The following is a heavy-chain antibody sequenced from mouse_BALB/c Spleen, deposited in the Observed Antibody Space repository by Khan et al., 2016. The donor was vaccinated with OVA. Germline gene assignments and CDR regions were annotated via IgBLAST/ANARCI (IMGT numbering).Heavy chain of an antibody. CDR1: GFTFSSYA. CDR3: AKGYNFDY. Sequence: EVELVESGGGLVKPGGSLKLSCAASGFTFSSYAMSWVRQTPEKRLEWVASISSGGSTYYPDSVKGRFTISRDNARNILYLQMSSLRSEYTAMYYCAKGYNFDYWGQGTILTVSS. V-gene: IGHV5-6-5*01. CDR2: ISSGGST. J-gene: IGHJ2*01.